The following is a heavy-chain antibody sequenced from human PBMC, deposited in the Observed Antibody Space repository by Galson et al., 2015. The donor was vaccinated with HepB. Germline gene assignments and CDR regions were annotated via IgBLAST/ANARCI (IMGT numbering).Heavy chain of an antibody. V-gene: IGHV3-15*07. CDR3: TSPKWGV. Sequence: SLRLSCAASGFTFSNARMNWVRQAPGKGLEWVGRIKSKTAGGTTDYAAPVKGRFTISRDDSKHTLYLQMNSLKTEDTAVYYCTSPKWGVWGKGTTVTVSS. CDR2: IKSKTAGGTT. CDR1: GFTFSNAR. J-gene: IGHJ6*04. D-gene: IGHD1-26*01.